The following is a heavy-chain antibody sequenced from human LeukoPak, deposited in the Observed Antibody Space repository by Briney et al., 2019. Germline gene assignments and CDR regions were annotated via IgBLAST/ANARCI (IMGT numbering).Heavy chain of an antibody. V-gene: IGHV5-51*01. Sequence: GESLKFSCKASGYTFSDTFSNYSIAWVPPMPGKGLEWMGIIYPGDSETKYSPSFEGQVTFSADKSNSIVYLHWSSLKASDTAMYYCARLGTPYFYYYMDVWGEGTTVTVSS. CDR2: IYPGDSET. CDR1: GYTFSDTFSNYS. D-gene: IGHD3-10*01. J-gene: IGHJ6*03. CDR3: ARLGTPYFYYYMDV.